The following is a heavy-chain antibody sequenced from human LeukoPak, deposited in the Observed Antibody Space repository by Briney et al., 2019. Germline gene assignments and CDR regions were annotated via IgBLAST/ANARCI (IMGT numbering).Heavy chain of an antibody. Sequence: GASVKVSCKASGYTFTSYDINWVQQATGQGLEWMGWMNPNSGNTGYAQKFQGRVTMTRNTSISTAYMELSSLRSEDTAVYYCARVGLTSSGWYGDRFDPWGQGTLVTVSS. V-gene: IGHV1-8*01. CDR1: GYTFTSYD. CDR3: ARVGLTSSGWYGDRFDP. D-gene: IGHD6-19*01. CDR2: MNPNSGNT. J-gene: IGHJ5*02.